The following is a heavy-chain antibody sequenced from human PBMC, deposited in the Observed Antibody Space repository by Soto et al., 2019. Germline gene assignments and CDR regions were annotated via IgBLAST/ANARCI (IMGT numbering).Heavy chain of an antibody. V-gene: IGHV4-38-2*01. J-gene: IGHJ4*02. D-gene: IGHD3-10*01. CDR3: ARGAGLWFGELLFPFDY. CDR2: IYHSGST. Sequence: SETRSLPCAVSGYSISSGYYWGWIRQPPGKGLEWIGRIYHSGSTYYNPSLKSRVTISVDTSKNQFSLKLSSVTAADTAVYYCARGAGLWFGELLFPFDYWGQGPLGTVSS. CDR1: GYSISSGYY.